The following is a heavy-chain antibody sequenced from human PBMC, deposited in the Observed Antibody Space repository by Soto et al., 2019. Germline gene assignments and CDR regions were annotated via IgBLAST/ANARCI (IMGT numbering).Heavy chain of an antibody. CDR2: IYYSGST. D-gene: IGHD6-6*01. V-gene: IGHV4-59*01. Sequence: SETLSLTCTVSGGSISSYYWSWIRQPPGKGLEWIGYIYYSGSTNYNPSLKSRVTISVDTSKTQFSLKLSSVTAADTAVYYCARSSSSSDIFDYWGQGTLVTVSS. J-gene: IGHJ4*02. CDR3: ARSSSSSDIFDY. CDR1: GGSISSYY.